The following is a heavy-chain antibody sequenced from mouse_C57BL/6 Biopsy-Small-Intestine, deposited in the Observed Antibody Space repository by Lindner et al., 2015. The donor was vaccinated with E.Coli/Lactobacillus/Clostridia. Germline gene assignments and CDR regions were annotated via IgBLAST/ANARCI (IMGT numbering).Heavy chain of an antibody. D-gene: IGHD1-1*01. CDR3: ARRYGSSYHWYFDV. Sequence: VQLQESGAELVKPGASVKISCKASGYAFSSYWMNWVKQRPGKGLEWIGQIYPGDGDTNYNGKFKGKATLTADKSSSTAYMQLSSLTSEDSAVYYCARRYGSSYHWYFDVWGTGTTVTVSS. CDR2: IYPGDGDT. V-gene: IGHV1-80*01. J-gene: IGHJ1*03. CDR1: GYAFSSYW.